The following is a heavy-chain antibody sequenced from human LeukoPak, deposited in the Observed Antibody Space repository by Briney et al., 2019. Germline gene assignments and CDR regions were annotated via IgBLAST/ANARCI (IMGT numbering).Heavy chain of an antibody. D-gene: IGHD6-13*01. J-gene: IGHJ4*02. V-gene: IGHV4-4*07. CDR3: ARDSNSYSSSWYY. Sequence: SETLSLTCTVSGGSISIYYWSWIRQPAGKGLEWIGRIYTSGSTNYNPSLKSRVTMSVDTSKNQFSLKLSSVTAADTAVYYCARDSNSYSSSWYYWGQGTLVTVSS. CDR2: IYTSGST. CDR1: GGSISIYY.